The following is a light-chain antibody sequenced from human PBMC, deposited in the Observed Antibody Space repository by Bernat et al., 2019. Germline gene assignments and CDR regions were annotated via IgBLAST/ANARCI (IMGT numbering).Light chain of an antibody. CDR3: QQLSSPFT. CDR1: EAIAND. CDR2: AAS. J-gene: IGKJ5*01. V-gene: IGKV1-9*01. Sequence: DIQLTQSPSVLSASVGDRVTITCRASEAIANDLAWYQQKPGRAPNLLVYAASSLQSGVSSSFSGSGSGTEFTLTISSLQPEDFATYYCQQLSSPFTFGQGTRLEIK.